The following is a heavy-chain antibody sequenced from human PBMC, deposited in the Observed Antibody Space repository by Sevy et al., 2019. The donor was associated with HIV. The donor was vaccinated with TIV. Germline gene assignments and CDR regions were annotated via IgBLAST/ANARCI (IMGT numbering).Heavy chain of an antibody. CDR2: IIPIFGTA. CDR1: GGTFSSYA. J-gene: IGHJ4*02. CDR3: ARDLLRCSGGRCYSSLVY. D-gene: IGHD2-15*01. V-gene: IGHV1-69*13. Sequence: ASVKVSCKASGGTFSSYAISWVRQAPGQGLEWMGGIIPIFGTANYAQKFQGRVTITADESTGTAYMELRSLRSEDKAVYYCARDLLRCSGGRCYSSLVYWGQGALVTVSS.